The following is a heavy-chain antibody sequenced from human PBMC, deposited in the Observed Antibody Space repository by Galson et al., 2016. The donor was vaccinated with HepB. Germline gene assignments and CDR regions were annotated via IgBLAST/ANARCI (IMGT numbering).Heavy chain of an antibody. J-gene: IGHJ4*02. D-gene: IGHD1-1*01. CDR3: AKERRVRRIFDH. Sequence: ALRLSCAASGFVFSNFGLSWVRQAPGKGLEWVASISTRRTTYYPDSVQGRFTISTDKSNNTLYLQMNGLRAEDTAVYYCAKERRVRRIFDHWGQGTLLTVSS. V-gene: IGHV3-23*01. CDR2: ISTRRTT. CDR1: GFVFSNFG.